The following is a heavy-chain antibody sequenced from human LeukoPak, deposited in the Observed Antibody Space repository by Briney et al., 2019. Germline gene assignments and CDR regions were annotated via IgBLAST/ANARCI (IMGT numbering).Heavy chain of an antibody. J-gene: IGHJ3*02. CDR1: GFTFDDYA. Sequence: GGSLRLSCAASGFTFDDYAMHWVRQAPGKGLEWVSGISWNSGSIGYADSVKGRFTISRDNAKNSLYLQMNSLRAEDTALYYCAKEAMAGIGMGAFDIWGQGTMVTVSS. V-gene: IGHV3-9*01. D-gene: IGHD5-18*01. CDR3: AKEAMAGIGMGAFDI. CDR2: ISWNSGSI.